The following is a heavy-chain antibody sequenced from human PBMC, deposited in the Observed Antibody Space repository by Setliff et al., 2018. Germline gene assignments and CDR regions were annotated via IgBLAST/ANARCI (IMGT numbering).Heavy chain of an antibody. CDR2: GSSYYTGTP. Sequence: LSLTCTVSGGSISSHYWSWIRQPPGKGLEWIGSSYYTGTPEYAASVNGRFTISRDDSKSIAYLQLNSLKTEDPAVYYCTRDPSESMIDGYFQYWGQGTLVTVSS. CDR3: TRDPSESMIDGYFQY. CDR1: GGSISSHY. V-gene: IGHV3-49*03. J-gene: IGHJ1*01. D-gene: IGHD3-22*01.